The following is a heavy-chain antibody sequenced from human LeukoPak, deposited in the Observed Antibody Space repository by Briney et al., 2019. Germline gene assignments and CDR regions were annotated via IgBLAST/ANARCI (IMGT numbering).Heavy chain of an antibody. V-gene: IGHV1-69*05. J-gene: IGHJ4*02. Sequence: ASVKVSCKASGGTFSSYAISWVRQAPGQGLEWMGRIIPIFGTANYAQKFQGRVTITTDESTSTAYMELSSLRSEDTAVYYCARGETAAGQFDYWGQGTLVTVSS. CDR1: GGTFSSYA. D-gene: IGHD6-13*01. CDR2: IIPIFGTA. CDR3: ARGETAAGQFDY.